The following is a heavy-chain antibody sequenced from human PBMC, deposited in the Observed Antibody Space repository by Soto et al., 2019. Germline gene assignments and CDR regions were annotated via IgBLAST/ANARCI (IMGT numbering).Heavy chain of an antibody. CDR1: GFTFSNYA. Sequence: TGGSLRLSCSAYGFTFSNYAMSWVHQSPGKXLEWVSGVSSTGTSPYYAGSVQGRFTISRDNSKNMFYLQMKSLRAEDTAIYYCAKARPSGGYYYVEAFDVWGQGTMVTVSS. CDR3: AKARPSGGYYYVEAFDV. CDR2: VSSTGTSP. J-gene: IGHJ3*01. V-gene: IGHV3-23*01. D-gene: IGHD3-22*01.